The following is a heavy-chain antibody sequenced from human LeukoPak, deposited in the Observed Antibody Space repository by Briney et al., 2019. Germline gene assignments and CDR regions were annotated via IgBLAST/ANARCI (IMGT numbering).Heavy chain of an antibody. D-gene: IGHD4-17*01. J-gene: IGHJ4*02. CDR2: ISAYNGNT. CDR1: GYTFTSYG. Sequence: ASVKVSCKASGYTFTSYGISWVRQPHGQGLEWMGWISAYNGNTNYAQKLQGRVTMTTDTSTSTAYMELRSLRSDDTAVYYCARGWDDYGDYVPPDYWGQGTLVTVSS. V-gene: IGHV1-18*01. CDR3: ARGWDDYGDYVPPDY.